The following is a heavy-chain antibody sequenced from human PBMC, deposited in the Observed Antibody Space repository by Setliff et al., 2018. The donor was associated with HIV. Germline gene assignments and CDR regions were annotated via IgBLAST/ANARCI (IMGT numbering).Heavy chain of an antibody. CDR1: GFTFSSYG. V-gene: IGHV3-23*01. J-gene: IGHJ4*02. D-gene: IGHD6-19*01. Sequence: GGSLRLSCAASGFTFSSYGMSWVRQAPERGLEWVSAISDSGDNTNYADSVKGRFTISRDNAKKSLFLQMNSLRAEDTAMYYCARDRRRRTLAGIGSYFDYWGQGTMVTVSS. CDR3: ARDRRRRTLAGIGSYFDY. CDR2: ISDSGDNT.